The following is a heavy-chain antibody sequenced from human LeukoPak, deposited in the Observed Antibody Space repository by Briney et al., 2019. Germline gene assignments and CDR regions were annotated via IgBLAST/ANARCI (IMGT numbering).Heavy chain of an antibody. CDR2: IIPIFGTA. J-gene: IGHJ3*02. V-gene: IGHV1-69*13. CDR3: ARAHATYYDFWNPRGAFDI. Sequence: ASVKVSCKASGGTFSSYAISWVRQAPGQGLEWMGGIIPIFGTANYAQKFQGRVTITADESTSTAYMELSSLRSEDTAVYYCARAHATYYDFWNPRGAFDIWGQGTMVTVSS. D-gene: IGHD3-3*01. CDR1: GGTFSSYA.